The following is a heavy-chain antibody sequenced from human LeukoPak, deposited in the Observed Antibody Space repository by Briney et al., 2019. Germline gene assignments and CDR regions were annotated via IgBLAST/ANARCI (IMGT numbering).Heavy chain of an antibody. CDR1: GSTFSSYS. J-gene: IGHJ4*02. CDR3: ARTSSVTPTPTFDS. Sequence: GGSLRLSCAASGSTFSSYSMNWVRQAPGKGLEWVSSISSSGSFIYYPDSVKGRFTISRDNAKNSLYLQMNSLRAEDTAIYYCARTSSVTPTPTFDSWGQGTLVTVSP. D-gene: IGHD4-17*01. CDR2: ISSSGSFI. V-gene: IGHV3-21*01.